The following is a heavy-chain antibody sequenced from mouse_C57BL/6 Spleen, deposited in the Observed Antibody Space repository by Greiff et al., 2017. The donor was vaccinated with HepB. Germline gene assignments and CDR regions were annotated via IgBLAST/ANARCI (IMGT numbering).Heavy chain of an antibody. CDR3: ARVSTVVDWYFDF. J-gene: IGHJ1*03. CDR1: GYTFTTYP. Sequence: QVQLQQSGAELVKPGASVKMSCKASGYTFTTYPIEWMKQNHGKSLEWIGNFHPYNDDTKYNEKFKCKATLTVAKSYSTVYLELSRLTSDDSAVYYCARVSTVVDWYFDFCGTVTTVTVSS. D-gene: IGHD1-1*01. V-gene: IGHV1-47*01. CDR2: FHPYNDDT.